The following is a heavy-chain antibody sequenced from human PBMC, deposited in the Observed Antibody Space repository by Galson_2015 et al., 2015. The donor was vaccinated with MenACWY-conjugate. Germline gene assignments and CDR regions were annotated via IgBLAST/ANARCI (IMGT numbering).Heavy chain of an antibody. D-gene: IGHD1-26*01. Sequence: GRFTISRDNAKNTLYLQMNSLRAEDTAVYYCARLGGNYRTTSHFDYWGQGTLVTVSS. CDR3: ARLGGNYRTTSHFDY. J-gene: IGHJ4*02. V-gene: IGHV3-74*01.